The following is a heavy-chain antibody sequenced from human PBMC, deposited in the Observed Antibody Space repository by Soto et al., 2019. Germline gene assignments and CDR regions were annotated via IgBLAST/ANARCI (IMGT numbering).Heavy chain of an antibody. D-gene: IGHD3-9*01. CDR2: ITGFGGGT. V-gene: IGHV3-23*01. CDR1: GFAFSNCA. CDR3: VKGRNYDILTAYHVFDG. Sequence: PGGSLRLSCEASGFAFSNCAMSWVRQAPGKGLEWVSSITGFGGGTYYSDSVEGRFTISRDNSKNTLNLQMSSLRAEDTALYFCVKGRNYDILTAYHVFDGWGQGTQVSVSS. J-gene: IGHJ4*02.